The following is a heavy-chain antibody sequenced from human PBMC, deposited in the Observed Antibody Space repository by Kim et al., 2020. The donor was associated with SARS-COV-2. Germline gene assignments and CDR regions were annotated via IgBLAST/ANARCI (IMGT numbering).Heavy chain of an antibody. CDR1: GVSISNSNW. V-gene: IGHV4-4*02. J-gene: IGHJ6*02. CDR3: ARTPAYYYGMDV. Sequence: SETLSLTCAVSGVSISNSNWWSWVRQPPGKGLEWLGEIYHSGSTNYNPSLKSRVTIFLDKSKNQCSLKLISVTAADTAVYYCARTPAYYYGMDVWGQGTTVTVSS. CDR2: IYHSGST.